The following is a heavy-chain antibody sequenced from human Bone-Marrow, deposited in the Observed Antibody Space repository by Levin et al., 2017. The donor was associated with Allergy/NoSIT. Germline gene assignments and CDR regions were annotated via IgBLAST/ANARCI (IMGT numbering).Heavy chain of an antibody. CDR3: ARLGSYYNGHFDY. D-gene: IGHD1-26*01. J-gene: IGHJ4*02. CDR1: GFTFSSFW. CDR2: IKQDGGEK. Sequence: GESLKISCAASGFTFSSFWMTWVRQAPGKGLEWVANIKQDGGEKYYVDSVKGRFTISRDNAKNSLYLQMNSLRAEDTAVYYCARLGSYYNGHFDYWGQGTLVTVSS. V-gene: IGHV3-7*04.